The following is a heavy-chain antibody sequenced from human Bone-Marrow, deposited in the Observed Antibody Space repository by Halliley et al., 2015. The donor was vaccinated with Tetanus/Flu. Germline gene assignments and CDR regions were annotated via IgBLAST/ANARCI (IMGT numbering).Heavy chain of an antibody. CDR3: ARGGRVAAVRAAMNDWLDP. V-gene: IGHV4-4*02. J-gene: IGHJ5*02. D-gene: IGHD2-2*01. CDR2: IYPRGST. Sequence: IYPRGSTNSNPSLKRRVPISIDKSKNQFSLTLNSVTAADTAVYYCARGGRVAAVRAAMNDWLDPWGQGTPVTVSS.